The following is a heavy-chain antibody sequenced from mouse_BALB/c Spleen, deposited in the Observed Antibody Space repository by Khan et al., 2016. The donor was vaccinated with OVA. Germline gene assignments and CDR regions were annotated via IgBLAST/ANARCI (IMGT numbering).Heavy chain of an antibody. CDR2: IWSGGIT. V-gene: IGHV2-2*02. D-gene: IGHD1-1*02. J-gene: IGHJ2*01. Sequence: QVQLKQSGPGLVQPSQSLSITCTVSGFSLTNYGVHWVRQSPGKGLEWLGVIWSGGITDYNETFISRLSIRKDFSMSQVFFKMNRLQANDTAIYYCAKNMNGYFDYWGQGTTLTVSS. CDR3: AKNMNGYFDY. CDR1: GFSLTNYG.